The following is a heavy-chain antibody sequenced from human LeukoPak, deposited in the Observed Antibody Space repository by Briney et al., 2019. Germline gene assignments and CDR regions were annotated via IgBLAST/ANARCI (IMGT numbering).Heavy chain of an antibody. CDR3: ARGLYSPVPAAIVGPNYYYYYYMDV. CDR1: GGTFSSYA. J-gene: IGHJ6*03. Sequence: SVKVPCKASGGTFSSYAISWVRQAPGQGLEWMGGIIPIFGTANYAQKFQGRVTITTDESTSTAYMELSSLRSEDTAVYYCARGLYSPVPAAIVGPNYYYYYYMDVWGKGTTVTVSS. CDR2: IIPIFGTA. D-gene: IGHD2-2*01. V-gene: IGHV1-69*05.